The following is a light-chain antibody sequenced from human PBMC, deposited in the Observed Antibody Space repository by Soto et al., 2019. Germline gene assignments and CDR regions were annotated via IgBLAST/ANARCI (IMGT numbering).Light chain of an antibody. V-gene: IGKV1-33*01. CDR1: QAISNH. J-gene: IGKJ4*01. CDR2: DTS. CDR3: QQTDKLPLT. Sequence: DIQMTQSPSPLPASVGDRVIITCQASQAISNHLNWYQQKPGRAPKLLIYDTSNVERGVPSRLRGSGGGTDFTFTITSLQPEDFTTYFCQQTDKLPLTFGGGTKVDMK.